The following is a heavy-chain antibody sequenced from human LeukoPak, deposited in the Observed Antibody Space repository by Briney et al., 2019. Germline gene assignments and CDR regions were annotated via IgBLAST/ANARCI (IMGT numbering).Heavy chain of an antibody. Sequence: PGKSLRLSCAASGFTFSGYPIHWVRQAPGKGLEWVAVISYDGSNKYYADSVKGRFTISRDNSKNTLYLQMNSLRAEDTAVYYCARYSGSYYRFDYWGQGTLVTVSS. V-gene: IGHV3-30-3*01. CDR1: GFTFSGYP. CDR3: ARYSGSYYRFDY. D-gene: IGHD1-26*01. J-gene: IGHJ4*02. CDR2: ISYDGSNK.